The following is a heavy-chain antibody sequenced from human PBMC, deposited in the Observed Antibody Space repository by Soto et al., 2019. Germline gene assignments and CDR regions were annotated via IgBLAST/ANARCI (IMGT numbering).Heavy chain of an antibody. J-gene: IGHJ6*02. CDR3: ANKDTGDNTYGMDV. V-gene: IGHV3-23*01. CDR2: ISGSGGST. CDR1: GFTFSSYA. Sequence: EVQLLESGGGLVQPGGSLRPSCAASGFTFSSYAMSWVRQAPGKGLEWVSAISGSGGSTYYADSVKGRFTISRDNSKNTLYLQMNSLRAEDTAVYYCANKDTGDNTYGMDVWGQGTTVTVSS.